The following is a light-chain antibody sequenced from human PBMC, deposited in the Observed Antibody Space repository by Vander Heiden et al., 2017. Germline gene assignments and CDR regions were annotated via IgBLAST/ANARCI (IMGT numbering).Light chain of an antibody. CDR3: HQSDNFPPT. CDR2: DAS. Sequence: DIQISQSPSYLFASVGDRVTITCQARQDLSNHVNWYQQKPGKAPKLLIYDASNLETGVPSRFSGSGSGTDFTFTISSLQPEDVATYYCHQSDNFPPTFGPGTTVDFK. J-gene: IGKJ3*01. CDR1: QDLSNH. V-gene: IGKV1-33*01.